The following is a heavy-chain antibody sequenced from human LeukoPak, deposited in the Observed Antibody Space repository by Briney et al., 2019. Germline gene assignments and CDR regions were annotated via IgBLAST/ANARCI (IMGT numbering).Heavy chain of an antibody. CDR3: AKGRTTVTRDAYYFDY. CDR2: IRYDGSNK. J-gene: IGHJ4*02. CDR1: GFTFSSYG. Sequence: QTGGSLRLSRAASGFTFSSYGMHWVRQAPGKGLEWVAFIRYDGSNKYYADSVKGRFTISRDNSKNTLYLQMNSLRAEDTAVYYCAKGRTTVTRDAYYFDYWGQGTLVTVSS. V-gene: IGHV3-30*02. D-gene: IGHD4-17*01.